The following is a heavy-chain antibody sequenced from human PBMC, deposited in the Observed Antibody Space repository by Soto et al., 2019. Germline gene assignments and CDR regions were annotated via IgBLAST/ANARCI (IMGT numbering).Heavy chain of an antibody. J-gene: IGHJ6*02. CDR3: ARDLMVRGVLSYYYYYGMDV. CDR1: GYTFTSYA. CDR2: INAGNGNT. D-gene: IGHD3-10*01. V-gene: IGHV1-3*01. Sequence: ASVKVSCKASGYTFTSYAMHWVRQAPGQRLEWMGWINAGNGNTKYSQKFQGRVTITRDTSASTAYMELSSLRSEDTAVYHCARDLMVRGVLSYYYYYGMDVWGQGTTVTVSS.